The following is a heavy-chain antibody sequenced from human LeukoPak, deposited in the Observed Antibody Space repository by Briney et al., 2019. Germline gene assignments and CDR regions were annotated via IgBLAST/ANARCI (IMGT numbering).Heavy chain of an antibody. J-gene: IGHJ4*02. D-gene: IGHD5-24*01. CDR3: ARSDGYNVFDY. Sequence: QPGRSLRLSCAGSGVTLSDYGIHWVRQAPGKGLEWVSVIYSGGSTYYADSVKGRFTISRHNSKNRLYLQMNSLRAEDTAVYYCARSDGYNVFDYWGQGTLVTVSS. V-gene: IGHV3-53*04. CDR1: GVTLSDYG. CDR2: IYSGGST.